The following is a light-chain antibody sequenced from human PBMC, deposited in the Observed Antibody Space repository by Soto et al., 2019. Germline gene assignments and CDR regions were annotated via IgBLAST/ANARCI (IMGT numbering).Light chain of an antibody. J-gene: IGKJ2*01. V-gene: IGKV3-15*01. CDR1: QSVSTN. CDR3: QQYNEWYT. Sequence: VMTQSPATLSVSPGERATLSCRASQSVSTNLAWYQQKPGQAPRLLIYGASTRATGVPGRFSGSGSGTEFTLTITSLQPEDFAVYYCQQYNEWYTSGQGTKVDIK. CDR2: GAS.